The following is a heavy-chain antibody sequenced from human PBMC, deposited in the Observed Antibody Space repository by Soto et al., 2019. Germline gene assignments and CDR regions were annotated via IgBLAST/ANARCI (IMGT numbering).Heavy chain of an antibody. CDR3: ARDVSYYYDSSGLDY. J-gene: IGHJ4*02. CDR2: ISSSSSTI. CDR1: GFTFSSYS. D-gene: IGHD3-22*01. Sequence: GGSLRLSCAASGFTFSSYSMNWVRQAPGKGLEWVSYISSSSSTIYYADSVKGRFTISRDNSKNTLYLQMNSLRAEDTAVYYCARDVSYYYDSSGLDYWGQGTLVTVSS. V-gene: IGHV3-48*01.